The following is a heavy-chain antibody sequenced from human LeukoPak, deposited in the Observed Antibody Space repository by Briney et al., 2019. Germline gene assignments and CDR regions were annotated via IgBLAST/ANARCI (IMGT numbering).Heavy chain of an antibody. D-gene: IGHD6-19*01. J-gene: IGHJ4*02. CDR2: IYSDGST. CDR3: ARETLAGFDY. V-gene: IGHV3-53*01. Sequence: GGSLRLSCAASGFTVSSNYMTWVSQAPGKGLEWVSVIYSDGSTYYADSVKGRFTISRDNSKNTLYLQMNSLRAEDTAVYFCARETLAGFDYWGQGTLVTVSS. CDR1: GFTVSSNY.